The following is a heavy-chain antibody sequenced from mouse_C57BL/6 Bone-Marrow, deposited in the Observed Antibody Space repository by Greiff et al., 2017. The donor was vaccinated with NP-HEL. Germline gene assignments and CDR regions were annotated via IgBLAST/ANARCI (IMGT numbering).Heavy chain of an antibody. CDR1: GFTFSDYG. Sequence: EVHLVESGGGLVKPGGSLKLSCAASGFTFSDYGMHWVRQAPEKGLEWVAYISSGSSTIYYVDTVKGRFTIPRDNAKNTLFLQMTSLRSEDTAMYYCARRYRGLYYYAMDCWGQGTSVTVSS. J-gene: IGHJ4*01. CDR2: ISSGSSTI. CDR3: ARRYRGLYYYAMDC. V-gene: IGHV5-17*01. D-gene: IGHD2-12*01.